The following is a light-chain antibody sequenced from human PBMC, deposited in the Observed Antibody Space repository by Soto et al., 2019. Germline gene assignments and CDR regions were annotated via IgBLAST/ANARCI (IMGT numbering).Light chain of an antibody. CDR3: FSYASSGTYV. Sequence: QSSLTQPAYLSGSPGQSITISCTETSSDVGNYKYVSWYQQHPGKAPKLMIYEVSNRPSGGSNHFTGSKFGNAAALTISGLQAEDETVYYCFSYASSGTYVFGTGTKV. J-gene: IGLJ1*01. V-gene: IGLV2-14*01. CDR1: SSDVGNYKY. CDR2: EVS.